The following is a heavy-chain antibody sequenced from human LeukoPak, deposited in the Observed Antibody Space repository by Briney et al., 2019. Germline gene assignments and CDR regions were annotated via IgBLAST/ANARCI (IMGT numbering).Heavy chain of an antibody. CDR1: GYTFTGYY. J-gene: IGHJ4*02. CDR2: INPNSGGT. CDR3: ARDDCSSTSCYTGIDY. V-gene: IGHV1-2*02. Sequence: GASVKVPCKASGYTFTGYYMHWVRQAPGQGLEWMGWINPNSGGTNYAQKFQGRVTMTRDTSISTAYMELSRLRSDDTAVYYCARDDCSSTSCYTGIDYWGQGTLVTVSS. D-gene: IGHD2-2*02.